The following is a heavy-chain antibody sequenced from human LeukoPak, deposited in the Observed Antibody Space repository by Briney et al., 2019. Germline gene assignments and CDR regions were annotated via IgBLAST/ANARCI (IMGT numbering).Heavy chain of an antibody. Sequence: SETLSLTCTVSGASISGSGYYWGWIRQPPGKGLEWIGSIYYSGSTYYNPSLKSRVTISVDTSKNQFSLKLSSVTAADTAVYYWARVRIYCSGGSCYSGGYYFDYWGQGTLVTVSS. CDR2: IYYSGST. V-gene: IGHV4-39*07. J-gene: IGHJ4*02. D-gene: IGHD2-15*01. CDR1: GASISGSGYY. CDR3: ARVRIYCSGGSCYSGGYYFDY.